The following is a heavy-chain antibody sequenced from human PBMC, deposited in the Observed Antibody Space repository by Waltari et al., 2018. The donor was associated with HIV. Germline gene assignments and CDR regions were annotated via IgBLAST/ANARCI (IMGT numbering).Heavy chain of an antibody. Sequence: QVQLVQSGSELKKPGASVTVSCKASGYTFTSYAMNWVRQAPGQGLAWMGWINTNTGNPTYAQGFTGRFVFSLDTSVSTAYLQISSLKAEDTAVYYCARALGGSGSYYILIDYYYYYGMDVWGQGTTVTVSS. D-gene: IGHD3-10*01. CDR1: GYTFTSYA. CDR2: INTNTGNP. J-gene: IGHJ6*02. V-gene: IGHV7-4-1*02. CDR3: ARALGGSGSYYILIDYYYYYGMDV.